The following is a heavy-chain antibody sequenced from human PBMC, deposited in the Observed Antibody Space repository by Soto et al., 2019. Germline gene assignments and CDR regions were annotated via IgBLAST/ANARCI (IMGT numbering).Heavy chain of an antibody. J-gene: IGHJ4*01. D-gene: IGHD3-22*01. V-gene: IGHV1-69*13. Sequence: GASVKVSCKASGGTFSSYAISWVRQAPGQGLEWMGGIIPIFGTANYAQKFQGRVTITADESTSTAYMELSSLRSEDTAVYYCLGSSGYYYPYSFDYWGQGTLVTVSS. CDR3: LGSSGYYYPYSFDY. CDR1: GGTFSSYA. CDR2: IIPIFGTA.